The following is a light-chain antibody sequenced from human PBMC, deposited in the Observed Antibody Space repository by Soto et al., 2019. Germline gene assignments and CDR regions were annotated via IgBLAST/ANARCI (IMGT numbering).Light chain of an antibody. CDR1: SSDVGGYNY. J-gene: IGLJ1*01. V-gene: IGLV2-8*01. CDR2: EVS. Sequence: QSVLTQPPSASGSPGQSVTISCTGTSSDVGGYNYVSWYQQHPGKAPKLMIYEVSKRPSGVPDRFSGSKSGNTASLTVSGLQAEDEADYYCSSYAGSNVSDVFGTGTKLTVL. CDR3: SSYAGSNVSDV.